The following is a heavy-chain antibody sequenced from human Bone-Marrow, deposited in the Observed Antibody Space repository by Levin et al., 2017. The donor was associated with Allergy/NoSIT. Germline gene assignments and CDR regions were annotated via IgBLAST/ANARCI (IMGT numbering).Heavy chain of an antibody. CDR2: VFYSGTT. D-gene: IGHD6-19*01. CDR3: ARHGQQWLSYVFDQ. J-gene: IGHJ4*02. V-gene: IGHV4-39*01. CDR1: GGSSSTTSYY. Sequence: SETLSLTCTVSGGSSSTTSYYWAWIRQPPGKGLEWIGSVFYSGTTYYRSSLKSRATISVDTSKNQFSLNLRSVTAANTAVYYCARHGQQWLSYVFDQWGQGTLVTVSS.